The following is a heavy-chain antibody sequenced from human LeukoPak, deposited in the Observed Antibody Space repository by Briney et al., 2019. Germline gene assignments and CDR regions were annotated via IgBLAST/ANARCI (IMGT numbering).Heavy chain of an antibody. Sequence: GGSLRLSCAASGFTFSSYWMSWVRQAPGKGLEWVANIKQDGSETHYGDSVKGRFTISRDNARNSLNLQMDSLRVDDTAVYFCARDWNFNLDVWGQGTTVTVSS. V-gene: IGHV3-7*04. CDR1: GFTFSSYW. D-gene: IGHD1-7*01. CDR2: IKQDGSET. CDR3: ARDWNFNLDV. J-gene: IGHJ6*02.